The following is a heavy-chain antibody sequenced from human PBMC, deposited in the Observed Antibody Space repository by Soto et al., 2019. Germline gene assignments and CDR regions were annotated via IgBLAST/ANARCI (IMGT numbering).Heavy chain of an antibody. J-gene: IGHJ3*02. V-gene: IGHV4-59*01. CDR3: ARYNWGAMGAFDI. Sequence: SETLSLTCTVSGGSISSYYWSWIRQPPGKGLEWIGYIYYSGSTNYNPSLKSRVTISVDTSKNQFSLKLSSVTAADTAVYYCARYNWGAMGAFDIWGQGAMVT. CDR2: IYYSGST. D-gene: IGHD1-1*01. CDR1: GGSISSYY.